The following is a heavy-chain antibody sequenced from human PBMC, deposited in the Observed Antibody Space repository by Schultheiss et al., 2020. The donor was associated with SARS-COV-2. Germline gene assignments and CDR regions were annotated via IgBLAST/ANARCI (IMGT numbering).Heavy chain of an antibody. CDR1: GFTFSSYG. V-gene: IGHV3-30*03. Sequence: GGSLRLSCAASGFTFSSYGMHWVRQAPGKGLEWVAVISYDGSNKYYADSVKGRFTISRDNAKNSLYLQMNSLRAEDTAVYYCARDTRPGIAAAGTLGYWGQGTLVTVSS. CDR2: ISYDGSNK. CDR3: ARDTRPGIAAAGTLGY. D-gene: IGHD6-13*01. J-gene: IGHJ4*02.